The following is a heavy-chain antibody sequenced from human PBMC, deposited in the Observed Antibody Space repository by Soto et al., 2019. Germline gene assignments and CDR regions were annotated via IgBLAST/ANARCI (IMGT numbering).Heavy chain of an antibody. Sequence: ASETLSLTCTVSGGSVSSGSYYWSWIRQPPGKGLEWIGYIYYSGSTNYNPSLKSRVTISVDTSKNQFSLKLSSVTAADTAVYYCAIWCYVIPGSYGASDFCGPATMVTV. D-gene: IGHD3-10*01. J-gene: IGHJ3*01. V-gene: IGHV4-61*01. CDR1: GGSVSSGSYY. CDR3: AIWCYVIPGSYGASDF. CDR2: IYYSGST.